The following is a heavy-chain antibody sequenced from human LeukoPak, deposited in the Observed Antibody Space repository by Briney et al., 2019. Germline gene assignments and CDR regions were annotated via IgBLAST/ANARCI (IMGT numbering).Heavy chain of an antibody. J-gene: IGHJ4*02. CDR2: ISGSGGST. CDR1: GFTFSSYA. CDR3: ASGHSGSYYCHD. Sequence: GSXRLXCAASGFTFSSYAMHWVRQAPGKGLEWVSAISGSGGSTYYADSVKGRFTISRDNSKNTLYLQMNSLRAEDTAVYYCASGHSGSYYCHDWGQGTLVAVSS. D-gene: IGHD1-26*01. V-gene: IGHV3-23*01.